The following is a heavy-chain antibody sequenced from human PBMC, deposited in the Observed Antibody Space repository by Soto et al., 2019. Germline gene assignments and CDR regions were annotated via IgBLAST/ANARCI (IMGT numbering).Heavy chain of an antibody. Sequence: LGESLKISCKGSGYSFTSYWISWVRQMPGKGLEWMGRIDPSDSYTNYSPSFQGHVTISADKSISTAYLQWSSLKASDTAMYYCARRGPPLPYCSGGSCYPDSPAETLDYWGQGTLVTVSS. CDR3: ARRGPPLPYCSGGSCYPDSPAETLDY. V-gene: IGHV5-10-1*01. CDR2: IDPSDSYT. J-gene: IGHJ4*02. D-gene: IGHD2-15*01. CDR1: GYSFTSYW.